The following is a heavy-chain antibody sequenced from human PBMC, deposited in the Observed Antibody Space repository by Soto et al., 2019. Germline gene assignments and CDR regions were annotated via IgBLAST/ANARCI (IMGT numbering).Heavy chain of an antibody. CDR2: INPNSGGT. CDR3: ARDAPYYYDSSGSQTGWFDP. D-gene: IGHD3-22*01. V-gene: IGHV1-2*02. CDR1: GYTFTGYY. J-gene: IGHJ5*02. Sequence: ASVKVSCKASGYTFTGYYTHWVRQAPGQGLEWMGWINPNSGGTNYAQKFQGRVTMTRDTSISTAYMELSRLRSDDTAVYYCARDAPYYYDSSGSQTGWFDPWGQGTLVTVSS.